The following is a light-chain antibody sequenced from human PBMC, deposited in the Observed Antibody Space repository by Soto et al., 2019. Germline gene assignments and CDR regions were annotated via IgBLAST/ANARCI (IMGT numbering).Light chain of an antibody. CDR2: WAS. CDR3: QQYYATPRT. J-gene: IGKJ1*01. Sequence: DIVMTQSPDSLAVSLGERATINCKSSQSVLYSSNNKNYLAWYQQKPGQPPKLLIYWASTRESGVPDRFSGSGSGTDLTLTISSLQAADVAVYCCQQYYATPRTFGQGKKVEIK. V-gene: IGKV4-1*01. CDR1: QSVLYSSNNKNY.